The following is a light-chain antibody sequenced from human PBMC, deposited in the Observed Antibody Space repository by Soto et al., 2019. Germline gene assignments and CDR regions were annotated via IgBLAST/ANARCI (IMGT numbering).Light chain of an antibody. CDR1: QSVINNY. Sequence: IVLTQSPGTLSLSPGERATLSFMASQSVINNYLAWYQQKPGQAPRLLIYGASNRATGIPDRFSGSGSGTDFTLTISRLEPEDFAVYYCQQYGSSGTFGQGTKVDI. V-gene: IGKV3-20*01. J-gene: IGKJ1*01. CDR3: QQYGSSGT. CDR2: GAS.